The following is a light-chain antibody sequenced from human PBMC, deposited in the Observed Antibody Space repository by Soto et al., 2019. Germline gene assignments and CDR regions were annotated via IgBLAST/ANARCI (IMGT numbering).Light chain of an antibody. CDR2: NSS. Sequence: EIVLTQSPGTLSLSPGERATLSCRASQSVRSNYLAWYQQKPGQAPRLLICNSSTRATGIPDRFSGSGSGTDFTLTISRLEPEDFALYYCQQYRDLPQTFGQGTQVEIK. V-gene: IGKV3-20*01. J-gene: IGKJ1*01. CDR3: QQYRDLPQT. CDR1: QSVRSNY.